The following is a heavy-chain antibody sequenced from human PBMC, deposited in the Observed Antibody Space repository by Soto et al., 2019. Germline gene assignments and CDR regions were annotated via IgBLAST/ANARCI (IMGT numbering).Heavy chain of an antibody. CDR3: ARAPHYYDSSGYPFDY. V-gene: IGHV4-30-4*01. Sequence: PSETLSLTCTVSGGSISSGDYYWSWIRQPPGKGLERIGYIYYSGSTYYNPSLKSRVTISVDTSKNQFSLKLSSVTAADTAVYYCARAPHYYDSSGYPFDYWGQGTLVTVSS. CDR1: GGSISSGDYY. CDR2: IYYSGST. J-gene: IGHJ4*02. D-gene: IGHD3-22*01.